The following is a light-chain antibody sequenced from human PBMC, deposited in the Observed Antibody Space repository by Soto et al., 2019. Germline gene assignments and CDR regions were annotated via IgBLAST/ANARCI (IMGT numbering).Light chain of an antibody. CDR2: SAS. J-gene: IGKJ5*01. Sequence: DIQMTQSPSTLSASVGDRVTITCRASQSISSYLNWYQQKPGKAPKLLIYSASSLHSGVPSRLRGSRYGTDLTITISSMKNEDFETYYCQQANSFTLTFGQGTRLEIK. V-gene: IGKV1-39*01. CDR3: QQANSFTLT. CDR1: QSISSY.